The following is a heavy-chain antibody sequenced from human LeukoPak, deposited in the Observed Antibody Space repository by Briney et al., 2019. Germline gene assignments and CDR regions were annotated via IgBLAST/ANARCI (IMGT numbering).Heavy chain of an antibody. V-gene: IGHV1-69*13. J-gene: IGHJ4*02. CDR1: GGTFISYA. D-gene: IGHD6-19*01. Sequence: SVKVSCKASGGTFISYAISWVRQAPGQGLEWMGGIIPIFGTANYAQKFQGRVTITADESTGTAYMELSSLRSEDTAVYYCARSPGGIAVAGNPTRFDYWGQGTLVTVSS. CDR2: IIPIFGTA. CDR3: ARSPGGIAVAGNPTRFDY.